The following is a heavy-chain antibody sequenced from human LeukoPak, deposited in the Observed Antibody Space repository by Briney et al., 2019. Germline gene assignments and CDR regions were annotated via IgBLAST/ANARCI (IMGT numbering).Heavy chain of an antibody. CDR1: GFTLSSHA. Sequence: GGSLRLFCAASGFTLSSHAMSWVRQAPGKGLEWVSAISGSGGSTYYADSVKGRFTISRDNSKNTLYLQMNSLRAEDTAVYYCANPPNLYGGNPDINWGQGTLVTVSS. CDR2: ISGSGGST. D-gene: IGHD4-23*01. V-gene: IGHV3-23*01. CDR3: ANPPNLYGGNPDIN. J-gene: IGHJ4*02.